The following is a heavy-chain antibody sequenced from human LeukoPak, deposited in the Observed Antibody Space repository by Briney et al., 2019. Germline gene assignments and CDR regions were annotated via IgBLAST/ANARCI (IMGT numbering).Heavy chain of an antibody. Sequence: GGSLRLSCAASGFIFSNYWMTWVRQAPGKGLEWVANINRDGSERYYVDSVKGRFTISRDDAKSSLYLQMNSLRAEDTAVYYCARRNAMDVWGQGTTVIVFS. CDR2: INRDGSER. V-gene: IGHV3-7*03. CDR1: GFIFSNYW. J-gene: IGHJ6*02. CDR3: ARRNAMDV.